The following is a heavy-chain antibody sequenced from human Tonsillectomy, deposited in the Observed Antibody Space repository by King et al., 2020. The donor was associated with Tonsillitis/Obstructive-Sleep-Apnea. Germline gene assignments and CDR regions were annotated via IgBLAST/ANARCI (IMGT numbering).Heavy chain of an antibody. CDR1: GGSISSYY. D-gene: IGHD6-19*01. CDR3: ARQGARGYSSGWDDAFDF. J-gene: IGHJ3*01. CDR2: IYYSGST. Sequence: QLQESGPGLVKPSETLSLTCTVSGGSISSYYWSWIRQPPGKGLEWIGYIYYSGSTNYNPSLKSRVTISVDTSKNQFSLKLSSVTAADTAVYYCARQGARGYSSGWDDAFDFWGQGTMVTVSS. V-gene: IGHV4-59*08.